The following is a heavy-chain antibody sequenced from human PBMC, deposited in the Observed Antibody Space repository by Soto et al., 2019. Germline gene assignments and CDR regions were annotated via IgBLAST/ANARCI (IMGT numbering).Heavy chain of an antibody. CDR3: ARDGDGYNH. Sequence: QVQLQESGPGLVKPSETLSLTCSVSGGSVSSGSYYWSWIRQPPGKGLEWVGYVYSSGGTSYNPSLKSRVTISLDTSKNQFSLKLSSVTAADTAVYYGARDGDGYNHWGQGTLVTVSS. D-gene: IGHD5-12*01. J-gene: IGHJ4*02. V-gene: IGHV4-61*01. CDR1: GGSVSSGSYY. CDR2: VYSSGGT.